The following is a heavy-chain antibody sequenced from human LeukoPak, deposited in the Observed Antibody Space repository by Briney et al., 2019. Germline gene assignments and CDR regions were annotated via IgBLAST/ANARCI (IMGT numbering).Heavy chain of an antibody. V-gene: IGHV3-74*01. CDR2: IYSDGRTA. J-gene: IGHJ4*02. CDR1: GFTFRSPW. CDR3: ARQLGWIDDY. Sequence: SGESLKISCAASGFTFRSPWMHWVRQAPGKGLVWVSRIYSDGRTATYADSVKGRFTISRDNAKNTLYLQMNSLTAEDTAVYYCARQLGWIDDYWGQGTLVTVSS. D-gene: IGHD1-1*01.